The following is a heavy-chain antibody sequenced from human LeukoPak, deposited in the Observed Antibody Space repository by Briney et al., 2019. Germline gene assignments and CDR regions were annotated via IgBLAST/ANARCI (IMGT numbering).Heavy chain of an antibody. J-gene: IGHJ3*02. Sequence: PSETLSLTCSVSGGSVSSGSYYYSWIRQPPGKGLEWIGCIYYSGSTNYNPSLKSRVTISLDTSKNQFSLNLRSVTTADTAVYYCARSTNFEAFDIWGQGTMVTVSS. CDR3: ARSTNFEAFDI. V-gene: IGHV4-61*01. D-gene: IGHD4/OR15-4a*01. CDR2: IYYSGST. CDR1: GGSVSSGSYY.